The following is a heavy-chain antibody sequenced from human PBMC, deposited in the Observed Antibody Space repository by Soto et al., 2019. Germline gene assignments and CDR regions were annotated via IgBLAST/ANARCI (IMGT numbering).Heavy chain of an antibody. Sequence: KASETLSLTCTVSGGSISSGGYYWSWIRQHPGKGLEWIGYIYYSGSTYYNPSLKSRVTISVDTSKNQFSLKLSSVTAADTAVYYCARDLAAAGTFDYWGQGTLVTVSS. J-gene: IGHJ4*02. D-gene: IGHD6-13*01. V-gene: IGHV4-31*03. CDR1: GGSISSGGYY. CDR3: ARDLAAAGTFDY. CDR2: IYYSGST.